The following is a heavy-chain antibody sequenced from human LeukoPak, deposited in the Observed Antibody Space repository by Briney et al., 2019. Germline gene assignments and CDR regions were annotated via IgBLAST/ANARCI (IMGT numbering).Heavy chain of an antibody. CDR2: IWYDGSNK. D-gene: IGHD6-6*01. CDR1: GFTFDDYG. V-gene: IGHV3-33*06. CDR3: AKDGGYSRSSFDY. J-gene: IGHJ4*02. Sequence: PGGSLRLSCAASGFTFDDYGMHWVRQAPGKGLEWVAVIWYDGSNKYYADSVKGRFTISRDNSKNTLYLQTNRLRAEDTAVYYCAKDGGYSRSSFDYWGQGTLVTVSS.